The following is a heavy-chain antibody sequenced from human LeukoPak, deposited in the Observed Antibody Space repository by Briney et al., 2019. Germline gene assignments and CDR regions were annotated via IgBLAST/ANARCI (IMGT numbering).Heavy chain of an antibody. D-gene: IGHD3-9*01. J-gene: IGHJ4*02. Sequence: SETLSLTCTVSGSSISSYYWSWIRQPPGKGLEWIEYIYYSGSTNYNPSLKSRVTISVDTSKNQFSLKLSSVTAADTAVYYCARGSRYFDWLLPDFDYWGQGTLVTVSS. CDR2: IYYSGST. V-gene: IGHV4-59*01. CDR3: ARGSRYFDWLLPDFDY. CDR1: GSSISSYY.